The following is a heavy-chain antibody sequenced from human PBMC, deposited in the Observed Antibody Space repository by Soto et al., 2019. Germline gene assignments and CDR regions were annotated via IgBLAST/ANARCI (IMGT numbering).Heavy chain of an antibody. Sequence: ASVKVSCKVSGYTLTELSMHWVRQAPGKGLEWMGGFDPEDGETIYAPKFQGRVTMTEDTSTDTAYMELSSLRSEDTAVYYCATVSSRQDAFDIWGQGTMVTVSS. J-gene: IGHJ3*02. CDR2: FDPEDGET. V-gene: IGHV1-24*01. CDR1: GYTLTELS. D-gene: IGHD6-13*01. CDR3: ATVSSRQDAFDI.